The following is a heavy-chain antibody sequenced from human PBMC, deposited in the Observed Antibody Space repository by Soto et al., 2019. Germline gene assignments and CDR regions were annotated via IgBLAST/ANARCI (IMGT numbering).Heavy chain of an antibody. CDR1: GGSISSGDYY. CDR2: IYYSGST. D-gene: IGHD3-22*01. V-gene: IGHV4-30-4*01. CDR3: ARVLGYYDSSSIDP. J-gene: IGHJ5*02. Sequence: SETLSLTCTVSGGSISSGDYYWSWIRQPPGKGLEWIGYIYYSGSTYYNPSLKGRVTISVDTSKNQFSLKLSSVTAADTAVYYCARVLGYYDSSSIDPWGQGTLVTVSS.